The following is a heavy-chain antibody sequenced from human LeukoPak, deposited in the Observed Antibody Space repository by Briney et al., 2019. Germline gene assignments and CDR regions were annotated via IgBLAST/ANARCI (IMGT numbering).Heavy chain of an antibody. Sequence: QPGGSLRLSFAASGFTFSSYAMSWVRQAPGKGLEWVSGISGSGGSTYYADSVKGRFTISRDNSKNTLSLQMNSLRAEDTAVYYCAKVYDTAMVNYFDYWGQGTLVTVSS. J-gene: IGHJ4*02. CDR3: AKVYDTAMVNYFDY. CDR1: GFTFSSYA. CDR2: ISGSGGST. V-gene: IGHV3-23*01. D-gene: IGHD5-18*01.